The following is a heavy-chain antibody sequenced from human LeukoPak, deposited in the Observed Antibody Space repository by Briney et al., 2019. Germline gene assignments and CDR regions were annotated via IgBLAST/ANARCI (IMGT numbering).Heavy chain of an antibody. CDR3: ARMTYLWGCSSTSCLTPFDY. D-gene: IGHD2-2*01. V-gene: IGHV3-7*01. CDR2: IKQDGSEK. Sequence: GPSLRLSCAASGFGFSSYSMSSLRQAPRKGLEWVANIKQDGSEKYYVDSVKGRFTISRDNAKNSLYLQMNSLRAEDTAVYYCARMTYLWGCSSTSCLTPFDYWGQGTLVTVSS. CDR1: GFGFSSYS. J-gene: IGHJ4*02.